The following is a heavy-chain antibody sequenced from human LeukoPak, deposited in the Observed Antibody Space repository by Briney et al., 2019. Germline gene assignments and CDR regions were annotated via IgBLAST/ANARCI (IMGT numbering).Heavy chain of an antibody. V-gene: IGHV1-46*01. J-gene: IGHJ5*02. CDR3: ARDSLQTRYSWNDEGRKNWFDP. CDR2: MNPSDGST. D-gene: IGHD1-1*01. CDR1: GFTFSGYY. Sequence: ASVRISCKASGFTFSGYYMQWVRQAPGRGLEWMGIMNPSDGSTKYAQKLQGRVTMSGDTSTSTVYMELSSLTSEDTAVYYCARDSLQTRYSWNDEGRKNWFDPWGQGTLVIVSS.